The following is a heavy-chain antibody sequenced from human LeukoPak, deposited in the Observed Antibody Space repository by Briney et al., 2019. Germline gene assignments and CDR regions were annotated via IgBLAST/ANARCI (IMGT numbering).Heavy chain of an antibody. CDR3: AASTGSGSYFDYYYYGMDV. CDR2: IYYSGST. Sequence: SETLSLTCTVSGGSISSYYWSWIRQPPGKGLEWIGYIYYSGSTNYNPSLKSRVTISVDTSKNQFSLKLSSVTAADTAVYYCAASTGSGSYFDYYYYGMDVWGQGTMVTVSS. J-gene: IGHJ6*02. CDR1: GGSISSYY. V-gene: IGHV4-59*01. D-gene: IGHD3-10*01.